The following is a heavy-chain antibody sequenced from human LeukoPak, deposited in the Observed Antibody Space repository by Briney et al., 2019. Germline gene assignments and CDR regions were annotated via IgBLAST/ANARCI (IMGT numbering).Heavy chain of an antibody. CDR3: ARDRLEGTYYDFWSGYYRFNWFDP. D-gene: IGHD3-3*01. J-gene: IGHJ5*02. Sequence: PGGSLRLSCAASGFTFSSYSMNWVRQAPGKGLEWVSYISSSSSTIYYADSVKGRFTISRDNAKNSLYLQMNSLRAEDTAVYYCARDRLEGTYYDFWSGYYRFNWFDPWGQGTLVTVSS. CDR2: ISSSSSTI. V-gene: IGHV3-48*01. CDR1: GFTFSSYS.